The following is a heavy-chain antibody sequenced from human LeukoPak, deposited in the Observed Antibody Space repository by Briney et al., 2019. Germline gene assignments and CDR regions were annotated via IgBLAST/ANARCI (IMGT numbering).Heavy chain of an antibody. J-gene: IGHJ4*02. CDR2: INPNSGGT. CDR1: GYTFTGYY. V-gene: IGHV1-2*02. D-gene: IGHD5-12*01. Sequence: GASVKVSCKASGYTFTGYYMHWVRQAPGQGLEWMGWINPNSGGTNYAQKFQGRVTMTRDTSISTAYMELSRLRSDDTAVYYCARDFRKSRVDIVATPFGYWGQGTLVTVSS. CDR3: ARDFRKSRVDIVATPFGY.